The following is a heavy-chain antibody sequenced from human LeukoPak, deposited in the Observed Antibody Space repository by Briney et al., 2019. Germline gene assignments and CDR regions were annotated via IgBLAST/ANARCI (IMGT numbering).Heavy chain of an antibody. CDR1: GYTFTGYY. V-gene: IGHV1-2*06. CDR3: ARGDYDYVWGSYRLIDY. D-gene: IGHD3-16*02. J-gene: IGHJ4*02. Sequence: ASLKVSCKASGYTFTGYYMHWVRQAPGQGLEWMGRINPNSGGTNYAQKFQGRVAMTRDTSISTAYMELSRLRSHDTAVYYCARGDYDYVWGSYRLIDYWGQGTLVTVSS. CDR2: INPNSGGT.